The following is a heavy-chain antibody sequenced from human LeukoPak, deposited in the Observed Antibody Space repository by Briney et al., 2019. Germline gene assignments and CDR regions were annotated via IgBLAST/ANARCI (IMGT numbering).Heavy chain of an antibody. CDR3: ARDHSFDAFDI. CDR2: ISGSGGST. J-gene: IGHJ3*02. Sequence: GGSLRLSCAASGFTFSSYAMSWVRQAPGKGLEWVSAISGSGGSTYYADSVRGRFTISRDNSKNTLYLQMNSLRAEDTAMYYCARDHSFDAFDIWGQGTMVTVSS. CDR1: GFTFSSYA. V-gene: IGHV3-23*01.